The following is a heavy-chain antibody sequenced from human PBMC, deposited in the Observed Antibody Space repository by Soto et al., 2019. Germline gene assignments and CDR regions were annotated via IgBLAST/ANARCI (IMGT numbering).Heavy chain of an antibody. V-gene: IGHV4-38-2*01. Sequence: KPSETLSLTCAVSGYSISSGYYWGWIRQPPGKGLEWIGSIYYSGSTYYNPSLKSRVTISVDTSKNQFSLKLSSVTAADTAVYYCARHMDSSGWYDYWGQGTLVTVSS. D-gene: IGHD6-19*01. J-gene: IGHJ4*02. CDR3: ARHMDSSGWYDY. CDR1: GYSISSGYY. CDR2: IYYSGST.